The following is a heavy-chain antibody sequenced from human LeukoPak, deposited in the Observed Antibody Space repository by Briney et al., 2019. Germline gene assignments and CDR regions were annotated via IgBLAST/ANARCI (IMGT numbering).Heavy chain of an antibody. V-gene: IGHV4-38-2*02. CDR2: IYHSGST. Sequence: KPSETLSLTCTVSGYSISSGYYWGWIRQPPGKGLEWIGSIYHSGSTYYNPSLKSRVTISVDTSKNQFSLKLSSVTAADTAVYYCARAALLVGAWFDPWGQGTLVTVSS. J-gene: IGHJ5*02. CDR3: ARAALLVGAWFDP. D-gene: IGHD2/OR15-2a*01. CDR1: GYSISSGYY.